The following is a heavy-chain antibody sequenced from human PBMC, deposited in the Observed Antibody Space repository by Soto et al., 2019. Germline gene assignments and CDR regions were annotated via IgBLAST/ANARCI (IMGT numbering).Heavy chain of an antibody. CDR1: GYRFINYW. J-gene: IGHJ4*02. CDR2: IDPSDSYT. D-gene: IGHD1-1*01. V-gene: IGHV5-10-1*03. Sequence: EVQLVQSGAEVKKPGESLRLSCQGSGYRFINYWISWVRQMPGKSLEWVGRIDPSDSYTVYSPSFQGHVTISIDTAINTAFLEWRSLQASDTAMYYCVRHGNGTPFYFDFWGRGTLVPVSS. CDR3: VRHGNGTPFYFDF.